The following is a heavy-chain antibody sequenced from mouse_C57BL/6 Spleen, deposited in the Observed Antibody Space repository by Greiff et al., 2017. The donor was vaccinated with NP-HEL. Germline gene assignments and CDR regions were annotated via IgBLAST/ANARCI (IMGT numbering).Heavy chain of an antibody. CDR1: GYTFTSYG. J-gene: IGHJ4*01. D-gene: IGHD2-3*01. V-gene: IGHV1-81*01. CDR3: ARSVYDPSYYSSMDF. CDR2: IYPRSGNT. Sequence: VQLQQSGAELARPGASVKLSCKASGYTFTSYGISWVKQRTGQGLEWIGEIYPRSGNTYYNEKFKGKATLTADKSSSTAYMELRSLTSEDSAVYFCARSVYDPSYYSSMDFWGQGTSVTVSS.